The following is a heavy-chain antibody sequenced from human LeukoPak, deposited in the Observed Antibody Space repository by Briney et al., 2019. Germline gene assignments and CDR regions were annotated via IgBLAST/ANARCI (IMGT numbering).Heavy chain of an antibody. V-gene: IGHV3-53*01. CDR3: ARVHADRGGPGYFDY. D-gene: IGHD3-10*01. CDR1: GFTVSSNY. J-gene: IGHJ4*02. CDR2: IYSGGST. Sequence: PGGSLRLSCAASGFTVSSNYMSWVRQAPGKGLEWVSVIYSGGSTYYADSVKGRFTISRDNSKNTLYLQMNSLGAEDTAVYYCARVHADRGGPGYFDYWGRGNLVTVSS.